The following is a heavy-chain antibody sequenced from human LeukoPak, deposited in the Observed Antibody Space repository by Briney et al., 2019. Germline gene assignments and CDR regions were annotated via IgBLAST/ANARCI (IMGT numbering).Heavy chain of an antibody. CDR2: IYKGGIT. CDR1: GGSISSSRWY. Sequence: SETLSLXCSVSGGSISSSRWYWGWVRQPPGKGREWIGSIYKGGITYYNPSLKGRVTISVDTSKNQFSLKLDSVTVADTAVYYCASPKDEYYYFMDVWGKGTTVTVSS. CDR3: ASPKDEYYYFMDV. J-gene: IGHJ6*03. V-gene: IGHV4-39*01. D-gene: IGHD5-24*01.